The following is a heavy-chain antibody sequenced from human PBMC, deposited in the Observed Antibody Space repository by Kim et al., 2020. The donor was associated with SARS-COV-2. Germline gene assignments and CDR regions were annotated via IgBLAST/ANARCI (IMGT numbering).Heavy chain of an antibody. Sequence: GGSLRLSCAASGFTFSSYAMHWVRQAPGKGLEWVAVISYDGSNKYYADSVKGRFTISRDNSKNTLYLQMNSLRAEDTAVYYCARGGPDIVGAGLGSFDIWGQGTMVTVSS. CDR1: GFTFSSYA. J-gene: IGHJ3*02. CDR3: ARGGPDIVGAGLGSFDI. D-gene: IGHD1-26*01. CDR2: ISYDGSNK. V-gene: IGHV3-30*04.